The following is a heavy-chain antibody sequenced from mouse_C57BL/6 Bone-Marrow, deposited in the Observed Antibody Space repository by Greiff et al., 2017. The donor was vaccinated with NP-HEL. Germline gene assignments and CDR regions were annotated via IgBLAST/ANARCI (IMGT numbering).Heavy chain of an antibody. J-gene: IGHJ4*01. V-gene: IGHV1-55*01. CDR1: GYTFTSYW. CDR3: ARTTMITTRRVRYAINY. Sequence: QVQLQQPGAELVKPGASVKMSCKASGYTFTSYWITWVKQRPGQGLEWIGDIYPGSGSTNYNEKFKSKATLHVDTSSSTAYMKLSSLASEDSAVYYCARTTMITTRRVRYAINYWGQGTSVTVSS. D-gene: IGHD2-4*01. CDR2: IYPGSGST.